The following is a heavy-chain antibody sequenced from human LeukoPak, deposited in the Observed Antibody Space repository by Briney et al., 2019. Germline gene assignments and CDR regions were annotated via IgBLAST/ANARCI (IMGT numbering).Heavy chain of an antibody. J-gene: IGHJ4*02. CDR1: GYTFTSYY. CDR2: INSNNGAT. Sequence: GASVKVSCKASGYTFTSYYMHWVRQAPGQGLEWMGWINSNNGATNYAQKFQGRVTMTRDTSISTAYMELIRLKSDDTAVYYCARNFLWLLAATRDDRTDDSWGQGTLVTVSS. V-gene: IGHV1-2*02. CDR3: ARNFLWLLAATRDDRTDDS. D-gene: IGHD6-19*01.